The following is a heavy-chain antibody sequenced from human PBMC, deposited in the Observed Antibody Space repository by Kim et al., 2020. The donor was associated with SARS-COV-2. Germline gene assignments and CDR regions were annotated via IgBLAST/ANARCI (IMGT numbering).Heavy chain of an antibody. V-gene: IGHV1-3*01. Sequence: ASVKVSCKASGYTFTSYAMHWVRQAPGQRLEWMGWINAGNGNTKYSQKFQGRVTITRDTSASTAYMELSSLRSEDTAVYYCAREGVNYYGSGSYSGMDVWGQGTTVTVSS. J-gene: IGHJ6*02. CDR3: AREGVNYYGSGSYSGMDV. D-gene: IGHD3-10*01. CDR1: GYTFTSYA. CDR2: INAGNGNT.